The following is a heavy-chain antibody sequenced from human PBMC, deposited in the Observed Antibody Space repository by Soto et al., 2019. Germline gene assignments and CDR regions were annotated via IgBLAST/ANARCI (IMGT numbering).Heavy chain of an antibody. CDR1: GFTFSDFT. J-gene: IGHJ4*02. CDR3: ARVVDYDSSGYYYYFDY. V-gene: IGHV3-73*01. D-gene: IGHD3-22*01. CDR2: TRNRGHGYAT. Sequence: GGSLRLSCAASGFTFSDFTIHWVRQASGKGLEWVGRTRNRGHGYATEYAASVKGRFTISRDNSKNTAYLQMNSLKTDDTAVYYCARVVDYDSSGYYYYFDYWGQGTLVTVSS.